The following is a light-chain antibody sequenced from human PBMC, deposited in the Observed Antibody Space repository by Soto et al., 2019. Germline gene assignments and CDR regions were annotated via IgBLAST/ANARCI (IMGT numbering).Light chain of an antibody. CDR2: STS. Sequence: QAVVTQEPSLTVSPGGTVTLTCASNTGAVTSGFYPNWFQQKPGQPPRTLIFSTSTKHSWTPARFSGSLLGGKAALTLSGVQPEDEADYYCLLFFGAAQVGVFGGGTKLTVL. CDR3: LLFFGAAQVGV. V-gene: IGLV7-43*01. J-gene: IGLJ2*01. CDR1: TGAVTSGFY.